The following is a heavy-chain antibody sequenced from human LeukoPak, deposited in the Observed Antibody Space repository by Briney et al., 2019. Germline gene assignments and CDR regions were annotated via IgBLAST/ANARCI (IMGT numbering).Heavy chain of an antibody. CDR2: FDPEDGET. CDR3: ARGGGYDYYYMDV. D-gene: IGHD5-12*01. J-gene: IGHJ6*03. CDR1: GYTLTEFS. V-gene: IGHV1-24*01. Sequence: ASVKVSCKVSGYTLTEFSIHWVRQAPGKGLEWMGNFDPEDGETIYAQKFQGRVTMTEDTSTDTAYMELSSLRSEDTAVYYCARGGGYDYYYMDVWGKGTTVTVSS.